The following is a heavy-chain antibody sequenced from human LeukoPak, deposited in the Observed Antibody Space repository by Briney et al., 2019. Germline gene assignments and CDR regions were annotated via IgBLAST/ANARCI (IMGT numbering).Heavy chain of an antibody. D-gene: IGHD2-2*02. Sequence: TGGSLRLSCAASGFTFSSYAMSWVRQAPGKGLEWVSAISGSGGSTYYADSVKGRFTISRDNSKNTLYLQMNSLRAEDTAVYYGAKGGSTSCYKAVWLDPWGQGTLVTVSS. J-gene: IGHJ5*02. CDR2: ISGSGGST. CDR3: AKGGSTSCYKAVWLDP. V-gene: IGHV3-23*01. CDR1: GFTFSSYA.